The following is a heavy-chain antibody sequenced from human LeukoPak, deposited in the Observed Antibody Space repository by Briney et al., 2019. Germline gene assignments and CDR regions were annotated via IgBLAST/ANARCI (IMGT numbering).Heavy chain of an antibody. CDR1: GYTFSSYS. J-gene: IGHJ4*02. D-gene: IGHD2-15*01. Sequence: WASVKVSCKASGYTFSSYSISWVRQAPGQGLEWMGWISAYNGNTIYAQKVKGRVTMTTDTYTSTAYMELRSLKSDDTAVYYCARASYCSDGSCYSDYWGQGTLVTVSS. V-gene: IGHV1-18*01. CDR3: ARASYCSDGSCYSDY. CDR2: ISAYNGNT.